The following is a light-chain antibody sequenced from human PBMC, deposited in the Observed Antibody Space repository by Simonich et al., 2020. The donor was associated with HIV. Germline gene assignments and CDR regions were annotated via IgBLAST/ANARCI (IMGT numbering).Light chain of an antibody. CDR3: QQYNNWPLF. CDR2: GAS. J-gene: IGKJ2*01. Sequence: EIVMTQSPATLSVSPGERATLPCRASQSVSSNLAWYQQKPGQAPRLFSYGASIRATGIPARFSGSGSGTEFTLTISSMQSEDFAVYYCQQYNNWPLFFGQGTKLEIK. V-gene: IGKV3-15*01. CDR1: QSVSSN.